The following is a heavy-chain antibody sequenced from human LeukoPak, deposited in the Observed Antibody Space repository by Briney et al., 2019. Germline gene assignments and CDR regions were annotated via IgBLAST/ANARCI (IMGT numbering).Heavy chain of an antibody. CDR1: GFLFSTYG. Sequence: SGGSLRLSCTASGFLFSTYGMHWVRQAPGKGLEWISFIQFDGSDEFYADSVKGRFIISRDNSKNTLYLQMNSLRTEDTSVYYRAEDQKLQPFHYWGQGTLVTVSS. CDR2: IQFDGSDE. D-gene: IGHD2-15*01. CDR3: AEDQKLQPFHY. J-gene: IGHJ4*02. V-gene: IGHV3-30*02.